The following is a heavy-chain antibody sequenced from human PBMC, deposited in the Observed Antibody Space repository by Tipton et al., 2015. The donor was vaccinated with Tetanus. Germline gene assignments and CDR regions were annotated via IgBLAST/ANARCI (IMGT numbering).Heavy chain of an antibody. J-gene: IGHJ5*02. CDR1: GGSISDKKYY. V-gene: IGHV4-39*01. Sequence: TLSLTCSVSGGSISDKKYYWGWIRQPPGKGLEWIASIYFKGDTYYNPSLKSRVTIAVDRSQNVFSLNLTSVTAADTAVYYCARHLYGYWFDPWGQGALVTVSS. D-gene: IGHD3-10*01. CDR3: ARHLYGYWFDP. CDR2: IYFKGDT.